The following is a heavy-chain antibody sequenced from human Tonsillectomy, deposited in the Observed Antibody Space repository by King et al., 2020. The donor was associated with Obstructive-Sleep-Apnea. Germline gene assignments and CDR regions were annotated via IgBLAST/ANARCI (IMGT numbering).Heavy chain of an antibody. CDR2: ISYDGSNK. J-gene: IGHJ5*02. CDR3: AKDLAAAGTRWFDP. CDR1: GFTFSSYG. V-gene: IGHV3-30*18. Sequence: VQLVESGGGVVQPGRSLRLSCAASGFTFSSYGMHWVRQAPGKGLEWVAVISYDGSNKYYADSVKGRFTISRDNSKNTLYLQMNSLRAEDTAVYYGAKDLAAAGTRWFDPWGQGTLVTVSS. D-gene: IGHD6-13*01.